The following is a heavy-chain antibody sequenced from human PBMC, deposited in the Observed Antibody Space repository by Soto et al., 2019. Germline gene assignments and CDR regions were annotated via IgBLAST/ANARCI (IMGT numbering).Heavy chain of an antibody. J-gene: IGHJ4*02. D-gene: IGHD5-18*01. CDR2: IYYSGST. V-gene: IGHV4-39*01. CDR1: GGSTSSSSYY. CDR3: GQLWVARGGFDY. Sequence: QLQLQESGPGLVKPSETLSLTCTVSGGSTSSSSYYWGWIRQPPGKGLEWIGSIYYSGSTYYNPSLKSRVTISVDTSKNQFSLKLSSVTAADTAVYYCGQLWVARGGFDYWGQGTLVTVSS.